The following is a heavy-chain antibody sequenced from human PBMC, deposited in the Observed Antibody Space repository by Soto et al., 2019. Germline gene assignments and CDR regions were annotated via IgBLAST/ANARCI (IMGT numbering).Heavy chain of an antibody. Sequence: QVQLVQSGAEEKKPGASVKVSCKASGYTFTSYGISWVRQAPGQGLEWMGWISAYNGNTNYAQNVQGRVTMTTDTSTSTAYMELRSLRSGDTAVYYCARGIAAAGTVNWFDPWGQGPLVRVSS. CDR3: ARGIAAAGTVNWFDP. V-gene: IGHV1-18*04. CDR2: ISAYNGNT. J-gene: IGHJ5*02. CDR1: GYTFTSYG. D-gene: IGHD6-13*01.